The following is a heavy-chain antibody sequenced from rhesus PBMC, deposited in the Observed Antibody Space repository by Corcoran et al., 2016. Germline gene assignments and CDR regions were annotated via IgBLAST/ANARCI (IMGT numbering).Heavy chain of an antibody. V-gene: IGHV4-106*01. CDR3: ARGEVVVATDDFDY. D-gene: IGHD2-21*01. CDR1: GGSISDDYY. CDR2: IYCSGGGT. J-gene: IGHJ4*01. Sequence: QVQLQESGPGLVKPSETLSLTCAVSGGSISDDYYWSWIRQPPGKGLEWIGYIYCSGGGTNYNPSLKNRVTILIDTSKNQFSLKVSAVTGADTAVYYCARGEVVVATDDFDYWGQGVLVTVSS.